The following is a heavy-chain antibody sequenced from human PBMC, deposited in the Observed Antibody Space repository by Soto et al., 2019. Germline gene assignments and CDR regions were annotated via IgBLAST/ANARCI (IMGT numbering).Heavy chain of an antibody. J-gene: IGHJ5*02. D-gene: IGHD3-10*01. Sequence: QVQLQESGPGLVKPSETLSLTCTVSGGSISSYYWNWIRQPPGKGLEWIGDIYYSGTTNYNPSLKRRATIPEVTSKNQFSLKLTSVPAADPAVYYCARRPWFGAIGGWFDPWGQGTLVTVSS. CDR3: ARRPWFGAIGGWFDP. CDR2: IYYSGTT. V-gene: IGHV4-59*12. CDR1: GGSISSYY.